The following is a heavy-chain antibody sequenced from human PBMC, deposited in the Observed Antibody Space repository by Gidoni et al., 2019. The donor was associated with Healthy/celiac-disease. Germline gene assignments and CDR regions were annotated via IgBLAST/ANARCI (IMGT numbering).Heavy chain of an antibody. V-gene: IGHV3-30*18. CDR1: GFTFSSYG. D-gene: IGHD3-10*01. Sequence: QVQLVESGGGVVQPGRSLRLSCAASGFTFSSYGVHWVRQAPGKGLEWVAVISYDGSNKYYADSVKGRFTISRDNSKNTLYLQMNSLRAEDTAVYYCAKVGPMVRGAAWPYYGMDVWGQGTTVTVSS. CDR3: AKVGPMVRGAAWPYYGMDV. CDR2: ISYDGSNK. J-gene: IGHJ6*02.